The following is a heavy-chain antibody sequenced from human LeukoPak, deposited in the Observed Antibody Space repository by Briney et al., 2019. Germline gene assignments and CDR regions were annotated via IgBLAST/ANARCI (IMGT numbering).Heavy chain of an antibody. D-gene: IGHD5-18*01. Sequence: GASVKVSCKASGYDFTKYAVQWVRQAPGQRLEWMGWIDAGNGRTKYSQDFQGRVTITRDTSARIAYMELRSLRSDDTAVYYCARDQRGYSYGPYYYYYYMDVWGKGTTVTISS. J-gene: IGHJ6*03. CDR3: ARDQRGYSYGPYYYYYYMDV. CDR1: GYDFTKYA. V-gene: IGHV1-3*01. CDR2: IDAGNGRT.